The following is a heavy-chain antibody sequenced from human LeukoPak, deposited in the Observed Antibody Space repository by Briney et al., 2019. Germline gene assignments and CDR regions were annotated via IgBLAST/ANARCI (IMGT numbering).Heavy chain of an antibody. CDR2: IKQDGSEK. Sequence: AGSLRLSRAASGFTFTNYWMTWVRQAPRKGLEWVANIKQDGSEKYYVDSVKGRFTISSDNAKNSLYLQMNSLRAEDTAVYYCARASTIDYWGQGTLVTVSS. J-gene: IGHJ4*02. CDR3: ARASTIDY. V-gene: IGHV3-7*01. CDR1: GFTFTNYW. D-gene: IGHD2-2*01.